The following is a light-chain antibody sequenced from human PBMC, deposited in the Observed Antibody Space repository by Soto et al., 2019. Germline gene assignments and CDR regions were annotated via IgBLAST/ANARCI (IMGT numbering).Light chain of an antibody. CDR1: QIISTY. Sequence: DIQFTHSPSSLSASVVDRVTITFLASQIISTYLIWYQQKPGKAPKLLIYATSSLQSFFPSRFSGSGSGTDFTLTISSLQPEDFATYYCQQSYSTPPGKFGQGTKVDNK. CDR3: QQSYSTPPGK. V-gene: IGKV1-39*01. CDR2: ATS. J-gene: IGKJ1*01.